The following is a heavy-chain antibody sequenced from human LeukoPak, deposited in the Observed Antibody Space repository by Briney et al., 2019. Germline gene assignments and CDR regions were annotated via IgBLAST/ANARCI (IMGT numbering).Heavy chain of an antibody. V-gene: IGHV4-39*01. CDR3: ARAAWGVIYY. D-gene: IGHD3-10*01. Sequence: PSETLSLTCTVSGGSISSSSYYWGWIRQPPGKGLEWIGSIYYSGSTYYNPSLKSRVTISVDTSKNQFSLKLSSVTAADTAVYYCARAAWGVIYYWGQGTLVTVSS. J-gene: IGHJ4*02. CDR2: IYYSGST. CDR1: GGSISSSSYY.